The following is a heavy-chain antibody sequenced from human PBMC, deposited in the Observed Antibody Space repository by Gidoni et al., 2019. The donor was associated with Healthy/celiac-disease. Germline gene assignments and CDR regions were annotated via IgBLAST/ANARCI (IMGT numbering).Heavy chain of an antibody. CDR2: ISWNSGSI. CDR3: AKDISPYYDFWSGFGFDY. V-gene: IGHV3-9*01. J-gene: IGHJ4*02. CDR1: GFTFDDYA. Sequence: EVQLVESGGGLVQPGRSRRLSCAASGFTFDDYAMHWVRQAPGKGLEWVSGISWNSGSIGYADSVKGRFTISRDNAKNSLYLQMNSLRAEDTALYYCAKDISPYYDFWSGFGFDYWGQGTLVTVSS. D-gene: IGHD3-3*01.